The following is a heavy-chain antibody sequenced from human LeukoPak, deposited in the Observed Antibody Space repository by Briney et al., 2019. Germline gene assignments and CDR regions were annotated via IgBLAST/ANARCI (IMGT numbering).Heavy chain of an antibody. CDR2: ISGSGGST. J-gene: IGHJ3*02. CDR3: AKESGVVGAPDAFDI. V-gene: IGHV3-23*01. CDR1: GFTFSSYA. Sequence: GGSLRLSCAASGFTFSSYAMSWVSQAPGKGLEWVSAISGSGGSTYYADSVKRRFTISRDNSKHTLYLQMNSLRAEDTAVYFCAKESGVVGAPDAFDIWGQGTMVTVSS. D-gene: IGHD1-26*01.